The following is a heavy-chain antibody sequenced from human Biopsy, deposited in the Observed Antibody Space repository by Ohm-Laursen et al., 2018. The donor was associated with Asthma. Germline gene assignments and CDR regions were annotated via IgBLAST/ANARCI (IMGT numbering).Heavy chain of an antibody. CDR1: GLSLSKTGMR. J-gene: IGHJ4*02. CDR3: AREQQLGNFDY. Sequence: PTQTLTLTGTLSGLSLSKTGMRVSWIRQPPGKALEWLARIDWDDDKFYSASLKTRLTISKDTSKNQVVLTMTTMDPVDTATYYCAREQQLGNFDYWGQGTLVTVSS. CDR2: IDWDDDK. V-gene: IGHV2-70*04. D-gene: IGHD6-13*01.